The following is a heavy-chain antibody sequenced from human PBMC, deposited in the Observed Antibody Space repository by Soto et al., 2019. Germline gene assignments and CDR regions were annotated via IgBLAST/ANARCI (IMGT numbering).Heavy chain of an antibody. D-gene: IGHD6-19*01. CDR1: GGSISSYY. Sequence: SETLSLTCTVSGGSISSYYWSWIRQPAGKGLEWIGRIYTRGSTNYNPSLKSRVTMSVDTSKNQFYLKLSSVTAADTAVYYCARSPEGYSSGWYTTPFDYWGQGTLVTVSS. CDR3: ARSPEGYSSGWYTTPFDY. V-gene: IGHV4-4*07. CDR2: IYTRGST. J-gene: IGHJ4*02.